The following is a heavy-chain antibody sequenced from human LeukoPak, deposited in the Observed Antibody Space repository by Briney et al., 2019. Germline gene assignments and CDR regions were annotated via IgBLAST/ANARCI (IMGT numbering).Heavy chain of an antibody. Sequence: GGSLRLSCTASGFTFSGAAMHWVRQASWKGPEWVGHIRSKPNNYATAYAASVKGRFTISRDDSKNTAYLQMNSLKIEDTAVYYCTRPLGAAAGTYFDPWGQGTLVTVSS. V-gene: IGHV3-73*01. CDR2: IRSKPNNYAT. J-gene: IGHJ5*02. CDR3: TRPLGAAAGTYFDP. CDR1: GFTFSGAA. D-gene: IGHD6-13*01.